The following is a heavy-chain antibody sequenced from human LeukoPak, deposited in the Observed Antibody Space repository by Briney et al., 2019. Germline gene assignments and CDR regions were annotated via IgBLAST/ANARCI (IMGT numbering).Heavy chain of an antibody. CDR2: ISAYNGNT. J-gene: IGHJ4*02. V-gene: IGHV1-18*01. Sequence: ASVKVSCKASGYTFTSYGISWVRQAPGQGLEWMGWISAYNGNTNYAQKLQGRVTMTTDTSTSTAYMELRSLRSDDTAVYYCARDGRLLWFGDRVDYWGQGTLVTVSS. D-gene: IGHD3-10*01. CDR3: ARDGRLLWFGDRVDY. CDR1: GYTFTSYG.